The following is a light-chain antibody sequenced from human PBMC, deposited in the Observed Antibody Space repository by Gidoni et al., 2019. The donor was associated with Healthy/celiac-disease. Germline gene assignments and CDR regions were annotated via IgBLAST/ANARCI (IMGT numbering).Light chain of an antibody. V-gene: IGKV3-20*01. J-gene: IGKJ1*01. CDR1: QSVSSSY. CDR3: QQFGSSLWT. Sequence: EIVLTQSPGTLSLSPGKRATLSCRASQSVSSSYLAWYQQKPGQAPRLLIYGASSRATGIPDRFSGSGSGTDFTLTISRLEPEDFAVYYCQQFGSSLWTFGQXTKVEIK. CDR2: GAS.